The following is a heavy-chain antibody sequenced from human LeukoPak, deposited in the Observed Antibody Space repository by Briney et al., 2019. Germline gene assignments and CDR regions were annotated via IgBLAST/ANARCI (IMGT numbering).Heavy chain of an antibody. Sequence: EASVTVSCKASGYTFTSYGISWVRQAPGQGLEWMGWISAYNGNTNYAQKLQGRVTMTTDTSTSTAYMELRSLRSDDTAVYYCARVRLATVTTGWFDPWGQGTLVTVSS. J-gene: IGHJ5*02. CDR3: ARVRLATVTTGWFDP. CDR1: GYTFTSYG. CDR2: ISAYNGNT. D-gene: IGHD4-17*01. V-gene: IGHV1-18*01.